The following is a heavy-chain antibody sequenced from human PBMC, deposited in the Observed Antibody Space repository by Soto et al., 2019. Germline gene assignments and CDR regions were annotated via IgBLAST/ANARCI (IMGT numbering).Heavy chain of an antibody. CDR2: INHSGST. J-gene: IGHJ4*02. D-gene: IGHD1-1*01. CDR3: ASLWNGYFDY. CDR1: GGSFIGYY. V-gene: IGHV4-34*01. Sequence: SETLSLTCAVYGGSFIGYYWSWIRQPPGKGLEWIGEINHSGSTNYNPSLKSRVTISVDTSKNQFSLKLSSVTAADTAVYYCASLWNGYFDYWGQGTLVTVSS.